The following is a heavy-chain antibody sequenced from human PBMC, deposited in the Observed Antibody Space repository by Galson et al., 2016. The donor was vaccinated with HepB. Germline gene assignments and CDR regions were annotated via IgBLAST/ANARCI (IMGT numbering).Heavy chain of an antibody. J-gene: IGHJ4*02. Sequence: SLRLSCAASGFTFTDYYMSWIRQAPGKGLEWLSYISYSTTHTNYADSVKGRFTISRDNAKSSLYLQMNSLRDEDTAVYYCARWVGGSDYWGQGTLVTVSS. V-gene: IGHV3-11*06. CDR1: GFTFTDYY. CDR3: ARWVGGSDY. D-gene: IGHD3-10*01. CDR2: ISYSTTHT.